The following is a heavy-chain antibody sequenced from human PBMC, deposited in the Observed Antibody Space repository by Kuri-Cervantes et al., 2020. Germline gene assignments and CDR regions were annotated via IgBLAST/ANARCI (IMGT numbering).Heavy chain of an antibody. Sequence: ASVKVSCKASGYTFTSYGISWVRQAPGQGLEWMGWISAYNGNTNYAQKLQGRVTMTTDTSTSTAYMELRSLRSDDAAVYYCARERGVAVAGTVFDYWGQGTLVTVSS. CDR1: GYTFTSYG. J-gene: IGHJ4*02. D-gene: IGHD6-19*01. CDR2: ISAYNGNT. V-gene: IGHV1-18*01. CDR3: ARERGVAVAGTVFDY.